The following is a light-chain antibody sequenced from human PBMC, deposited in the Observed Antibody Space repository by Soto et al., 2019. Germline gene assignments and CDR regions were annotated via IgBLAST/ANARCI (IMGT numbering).Light chain of an antibody. Sequence: QSVLAQPASGSGAPGQSIPISCPGTNSDVGGYNYVSWYQQHPGKAPKLMIYDVSNRPSGVSNRFSGSKSGNTASLTISGLQAEDEADYYCSSYTSSSTYVFGTGTKVTVL. CDR3: SSYTSSSTYV. CDR1: NSDVGGYNY. CDR2: DVS. V-gene: IGLV2-14*01. J-gene: IGLJ1*01.